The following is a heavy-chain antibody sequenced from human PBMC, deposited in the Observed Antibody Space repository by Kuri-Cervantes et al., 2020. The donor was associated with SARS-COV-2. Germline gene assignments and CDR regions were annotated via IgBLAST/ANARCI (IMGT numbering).Heavy chain of an antibody. V-gene: IGHV3-30*04. D-gene: IGHD5-24*01. CDR2: ISYDGSNK. CDR1: GFTFSSYA. J-gene: IGHJ4*02. CDR3: ARGASGYNPPFDY. Sequence: GESLKISCAASGFTFSSYAMHWVRQAPGKGLEWVAVISYDGSNKYYADSVKGRFTISRDNSKNTLYLQMNSLRAEDTAVYYCARGASGYNPPFDYWGRGTLVTVSS.